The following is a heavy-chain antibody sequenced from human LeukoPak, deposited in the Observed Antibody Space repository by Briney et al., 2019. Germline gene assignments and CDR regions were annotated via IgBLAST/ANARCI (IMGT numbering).Heavy chain of an antibody. CDR2: ISSSSSTI. Sequence: GGFLRLSCVASGFTFSSYSMNWVRQAPGKGLEWVSYISSSSSTIYYADSVKGRFTISRDNAKNSLYLQMNSLRAEDTAVYYCARDGAVLRYFDWLPPVGNFDYWGQGTLVTVSS. V-gene: IGHV3-48*01. D-gene: IGHD3-9*01. J-gene: IGHJ4*02. CDR1: GFTFSSYS. CDR3: ARDGAVLRYFDWLPPVGNFDY.